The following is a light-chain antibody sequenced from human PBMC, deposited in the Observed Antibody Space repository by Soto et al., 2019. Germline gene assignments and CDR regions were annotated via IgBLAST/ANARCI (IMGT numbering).Light chain of an antibody. J-gene: IGKJ2*01. CDR1: QSVGTN. V-gene: IGKV3-15*01. Sequence: IAMTQSPVTLSVSAGERATLSCRASQSVGTNLAWYQQKPGQVPRLLIYAASTRATDIPARFSGSGSGTEFTLTISSLQSEDFAVYYCQQSYRTPHTFGQGTKLETK. CDR3: QQSYRTPHT. CDR2: AAS.